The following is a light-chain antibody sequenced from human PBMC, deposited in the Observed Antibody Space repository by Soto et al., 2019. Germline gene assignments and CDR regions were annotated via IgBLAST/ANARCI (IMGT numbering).Light chain of an antibody. CDR1: SSDVGGYNY. J-gene: IGLJ3*02. CDR3: CSYAGSHTPWV. CDR2: DVN. Sequence: QSALTQPRSVSGSPGQSVTISCTGTSSDVGGYNYVSWYQQHPGKAPKLMIYDVNKWPSGVPDRFSGSKSGNTASLTISGLQAEDEAAYHCCSYAGSHTPWVFGGGTKVTVL. V-gene: IGLV2-11*01.